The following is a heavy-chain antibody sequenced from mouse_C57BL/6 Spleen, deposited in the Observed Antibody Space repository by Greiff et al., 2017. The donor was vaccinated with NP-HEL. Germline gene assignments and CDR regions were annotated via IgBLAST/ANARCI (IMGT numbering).Heavy chain of an antibody. D-gene: IGHD2-5*01. V-gene: IGHV1-64*01. CDR2: IHPNSGST. Sequence: QVQLQQPGAELVKPGASVKLSCKASGYTFTSYWMHWVKQRPGQGLEWIGMIHPNSGSTNYNEKFKSKATLTVDKSSSTAYMQLSSLTSEDSAVYYCARGGLYSKDFFDYWGQGTTLTVSS. CDR1: GYTFTSYW. CDR3: ARGGLYSKDFFDY. J-gene: IGHJ2*01.